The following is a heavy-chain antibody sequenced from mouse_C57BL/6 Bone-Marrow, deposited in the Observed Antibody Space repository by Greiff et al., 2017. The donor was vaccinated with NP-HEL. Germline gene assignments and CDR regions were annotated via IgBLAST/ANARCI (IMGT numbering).Heavy chain of an antibody. Sequence: DVHLVESGGGLVKPGGSLKLSCAASGFTFSDYGMHWVRQAPEKGLEWVAYISSGSSTIYYADTVKGRFTISRDNAKNTLFLQMTSLRSEDTAMYYCASAYYGWGGYYAMDHWGQGTSVTVSS. D-gene: IGHD2-9*01. CDR3: ASAYYGWGGYYAMDH. CDR2: ISSGSSTI. V-gene: IGHV5-17*01. J-gene: IGHJ4*01. CDR1: GFTFSDYG.